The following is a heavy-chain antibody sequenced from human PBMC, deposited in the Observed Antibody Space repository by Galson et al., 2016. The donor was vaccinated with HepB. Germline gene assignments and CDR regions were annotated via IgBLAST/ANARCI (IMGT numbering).Heavy chain of an antibody. CDR2: ISSDGGTT. D-gene: IGHD2-21*01. V-gene: IGHV3-64D*06. CDR3: VKDLSIRVADYFVS. J-gene: IGHJ4*02. Sequence: SLRLSCAASGFTFIIYYMHWARRAPGRGLEFVSAISSDGGTTYYADSVRGRFTISRDNSKKTLYLQMSSLRPEDTAVYDCVKDLSIRVADYFVSWGQGTLVTVSS. CDR1: GFTFIIYY.